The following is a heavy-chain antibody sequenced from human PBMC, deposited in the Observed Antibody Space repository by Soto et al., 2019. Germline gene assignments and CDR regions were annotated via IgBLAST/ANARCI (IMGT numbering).Heavy chain of an antibody. CDR1: GFTFSNFA. Sequence: QLLESGGGFVQPGGSLRLSCVASGFTFSNFAMAWVRQAPGEGLEWVSAISGSGDDTFYADSMKGLFTISRDNSKDTQYLQINSLRAEDTAVYYCANPIPKTGTTFGFWGQGTLVTVSS. CDR2: ISGSGDDT. CDR3: ANPIPKTGTTFGF. D-gene: IGHD1-1*01. J-gene: IGHJ4*02. V-gene: IGHV3-23*01.